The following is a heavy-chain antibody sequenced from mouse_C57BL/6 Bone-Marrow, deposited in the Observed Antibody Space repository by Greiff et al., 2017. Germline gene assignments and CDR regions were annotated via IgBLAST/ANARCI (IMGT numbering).Heavy chain of an antibody. J-gene: IGHJ1*03. D-gene: IGHD1-1*01. CDR3: ARETTVVADWYFDV. V-gene: IGHV1-69*01. CDR1: GYTFTSYW. Sequence: VKLQESGAELVMPGASVKLSCKASGYTFTSYWMHWVKQRPGQGLEWIGEIDPSDSHTNYNQKFKGKSTLTVDKSSSTAYMQLSSLTSEDSAVYYCARETTVVADWYFDVWGTGTTVTVSS. CDR2: IDPSDSHT.